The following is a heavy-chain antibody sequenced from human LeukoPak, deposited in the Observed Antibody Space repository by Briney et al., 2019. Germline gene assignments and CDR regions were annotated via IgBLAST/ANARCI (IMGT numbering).Heavy chain of an antibody. J-gene: IGHJ4*02. D-gene: IGHD5-18*01. CDR1: GFTFSRFW. Sequence: GGSLRLSCAASGFTFSRFWMSWVRQAPGKGLEWVANIKQDGSEKYYVDSVKGRFTISRDNAKNSLYLQMNSLRAEDTALYYCARDSTGYGYEEWNWGQGTLVTVSS. CDR3: ARDSTGYGYEEWN. V-gene: IGHV3-7*01. CDR2: IKQDGSEK.